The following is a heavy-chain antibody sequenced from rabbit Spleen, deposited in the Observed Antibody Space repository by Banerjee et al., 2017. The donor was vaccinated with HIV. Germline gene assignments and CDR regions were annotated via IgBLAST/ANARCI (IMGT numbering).Heavy chain of an antibody. Sequence: EQLEESGGGLVKPEGSLTLTCKASGVSLNDKDVMCWVRQAPGKGLEWIGYIDPVFGITYYANWVNGRFSISRENAQNTVFLQMTSLTAADTATYFCARDAGTGDYIDVYFDLWGPGTLVTVS. CDR1: GVSLNDKD. CDR2: IDPVFGIT. J-gene: IGHJ4*01. D-gene: IGHD8-1*01. V-gene: IGHV1S47*01. CDR3: ARDAGTGDYIDVYFDL.